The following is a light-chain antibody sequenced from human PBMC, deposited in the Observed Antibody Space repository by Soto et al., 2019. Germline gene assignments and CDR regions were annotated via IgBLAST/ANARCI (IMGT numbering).Light chain of an antibody. V-gene: IGLV1-44*01. Sequence: QSALTQPPSASGTPGQRVTISCSGSSSNIGSNSVSWYQQLPGTAPRLLIYSSNQRPSGVPDRFSASKSDTSASLAISGLQSEDEADYYCAAWDDSLKGHVFGTGTKVTVL. CDR3: AAWDDSLKGHV. CDR2: SSN. CDR1: SSNIGSNS. J-gene: IGLJ1*01.